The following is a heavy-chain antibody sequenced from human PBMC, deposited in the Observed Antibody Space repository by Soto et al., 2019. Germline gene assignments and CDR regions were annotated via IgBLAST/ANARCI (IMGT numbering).Heavy chain of an antibody. Sequence: PSVKVSCKASGYTFTSYYMHWVRQAPGQGLEWMGIINPSGGSTSYAQKFQGRVTMTRDTSTGTVYMELSSLRSEDTAVYYCARDTTDDYGDVVDAFDIWGQGTMVTVSS. CDR1: GYTFTSYY. V-gene: IGHV1-46*03. CDR3: ARDTTDDYGDVVDAFDI. D-gene: IGHD4-17*01. CDR2: INPSGGST. J-gene: IGHJ3*02.